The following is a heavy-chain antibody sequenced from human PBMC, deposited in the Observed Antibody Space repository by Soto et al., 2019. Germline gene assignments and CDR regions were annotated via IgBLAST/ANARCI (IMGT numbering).Heavy chain of an antibody. CDR2: ISPSSDTI. Sequence: EVQLVESGGGLVQPGESLRLSCAASGFTFSYTSINWVRQTPGKGLEWISYISPSSDTIYYADSVKGRFTISRDNAKNSLYLQMNTLRDEDSAVYYCATGPGSGHLFDYWGQGTLVTGSS. D-gene: IGHD2-15*01. CDR1: GFTFSYTS. CDR3: ATGPGSGHLFDY. V-gene: IGHV3-48*02. J-gene: IGHJ4*02.